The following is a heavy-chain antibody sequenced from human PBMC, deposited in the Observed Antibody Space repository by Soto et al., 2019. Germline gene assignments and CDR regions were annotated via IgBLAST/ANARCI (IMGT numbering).Heavy chain of an antibody. J-gene: IGHJ3*02. CDR3: ATQGSTGYPSVAAFDI. V-gene: IGHV1-69*02. CDR1: GGTFSSYT. Sequence: ASVKVSCKASGGTFSSYTISWVRQAPGQGLEWMGRIIPILGIANYAQKFQGRVTITADKSTSTAYMELSSLRSEDTAVYYCATQGSTGYPSVAAFDIWGQGTMATVSS. CDR2: IIPILGIA. D-gene: IGHD3-9*01.